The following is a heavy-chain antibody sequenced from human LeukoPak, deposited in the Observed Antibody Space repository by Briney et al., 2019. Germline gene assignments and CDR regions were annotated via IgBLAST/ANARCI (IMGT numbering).Heavy chain of an antibody. Sequence: MPGGSLRLSCAASGFTFSSYSMNWVRQAPGKGLEWVSSISPSNSYIYYADSVKGRFTISRDNAKNSLYLQMNSLRAEDTAVYYCARVLRGFRSWYQNAFDIWGQGTMVTVSS. J-gene: IGHJ3*02. CDR3: ARVLRGFRSWYQNAFDI. D-gene: IGHD6-13*01. CDR1: GFTFSSYS. CDR2: ISPSNSYI. V-gene: IGHV3-21*01.